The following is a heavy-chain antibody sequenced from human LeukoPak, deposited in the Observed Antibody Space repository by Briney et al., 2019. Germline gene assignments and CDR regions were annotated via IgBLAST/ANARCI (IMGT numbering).Heavy chain of an antibody. CDR1: GGSFSGYY. D-gene: IGHD3-3*01. Sequence: SETLSLTCAVYGGSFSGYYWSWIRQPPGKGLEWIGEINHSGSTNYNPSLKSRVTISVDTSKNQFSLKLSSVSAADTAVYYCARGSLYYDFWSGLLRGYYYMDVWGKGTTVTVSS. CDR3: ARGSLYYDFWSGLLRGYYYMDV. CDR2: INHSGST. J-gene: IGHJ6*03. V-gene: IGHV4-34*01.